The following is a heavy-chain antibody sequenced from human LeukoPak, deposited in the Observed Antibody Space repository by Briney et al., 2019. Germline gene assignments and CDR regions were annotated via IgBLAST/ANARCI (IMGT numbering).Heavy chain of an antibody. CDR3: ASLTLGQPLLQFDY. V-gene: IGHV4-59*01. Sequence: SETLSLTCTVSGGFINSYYWSWIRQPPGKGLEWIGHIYYIGITTYNPSLKSRVTMSVDTSKNQFSLKLSSVTAADTAAYYCASLTLGQPLLQFDYWGAGNLVTVSS. J-gene: IGHJ4*02. CDR1: GGFINSYY. D-gene: IGHD3-9*01. CDR2: IYYIGIT.